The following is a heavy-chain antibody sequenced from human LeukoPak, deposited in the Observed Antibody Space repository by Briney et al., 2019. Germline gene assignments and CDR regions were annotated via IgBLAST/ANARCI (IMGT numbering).Heavy chain of an antibody. V-gene: IGHV4-39*07. CDR1: GGSVSSGSYY. CDR2: IYHSGST. J-gene: IGHJ4*02. D-gene: IGHD6-13*01. CDR3: ARGPGIAAALLDY. Sequence: SETLSLTCTVSGGSVSSGSYYWSWVRQPPGKGLEWIGEIYHSGSTNYNPSLKSRVTISVDKSKNQFSLKLSSVTAADTAVYYCARGPGIAAALLDYWGQGTLVTVSS.